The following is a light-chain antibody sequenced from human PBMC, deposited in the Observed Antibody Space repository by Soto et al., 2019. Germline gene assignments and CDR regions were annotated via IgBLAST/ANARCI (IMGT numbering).Light chain of an antibody. Sequence: DSQLTRRPSCVSRSGWAPVHNTYQASQGISSYLAWYQQKPGKAPELLIYAASTLQSGVPSRFSGSGSGTEFTLTTSSLQPQDFATYYCQHHNSYSEAFGQGTKVDIK. CDR3: QHHNSYSEA. V-gene: IGKV1-9*01. CDR2: AAS. CDR1: QGISSY. J-gene: IGKJ1*01.